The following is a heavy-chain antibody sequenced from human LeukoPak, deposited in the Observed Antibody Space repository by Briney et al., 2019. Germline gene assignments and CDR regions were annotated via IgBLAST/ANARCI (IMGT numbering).Heavy chain of an antibody. D-gene: IGHD6-6*01. V-gene: IGHV3-9*03. CDR1: GFTFDDYA. Sequence: GGSLRLSCAASGFTFDDYAMHWVRQAPGKGLEWVSGISWNSGRIGYADSVKGRFTISRDNAKNSLYLQMNSLRAEDMALYYCATEYSSSSGIDYWGQGTLVTVSS. CDR3: ATEYSSSSGIDY. CDR2: ISWNSGRI. J-gene: IGHJ4*02.